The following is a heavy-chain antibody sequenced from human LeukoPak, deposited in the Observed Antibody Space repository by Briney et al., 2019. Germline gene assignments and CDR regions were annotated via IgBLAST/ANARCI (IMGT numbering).Heavy chain of an antibody. Sequence: ASVTVSCKVSGYTLTELSMHWVRQAPGKGLEWMGGFDPEDGETIYAQKFQGRVTMTEDTSTDTAYMELSSLRSEDTAVYYCATPYGSSLSDYYYGMDVWGKGTTVTVSS. CDR2: FDPEDGET. D-gene: IGHD3-10*01. J-gene: IGHJ6*04. V-gene: IGHV1-24*01. CDR3: ATPYGSSLSDYYYGMDV. CDR1: GYTLTELS.